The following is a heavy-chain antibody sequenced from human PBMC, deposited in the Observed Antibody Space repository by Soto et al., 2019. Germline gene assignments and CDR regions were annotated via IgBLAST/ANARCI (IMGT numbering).Heavy chain of an antibody. CDR3: VRLIGNSWLDS. V-gene: IGHV1-69*04. D-gene: IGHD2-8*01. CDR1: GYTFTSPG. Sequence: SVKVSCKASGYTFTSPGISWVRQAPGQGLEWMGRIITILGIANYAQKFQGRVTITADKSTSTAYMELSSLTPDDTAVYYCVRLIGNSWLDSWGQGTLVTVSS. CDR2: IITILGIA. J-gene: IGHJ5*01.